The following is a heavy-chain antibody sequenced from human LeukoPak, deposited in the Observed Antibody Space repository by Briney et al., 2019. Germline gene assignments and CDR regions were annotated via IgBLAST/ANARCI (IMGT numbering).Heavy chain of an antibody. D-gene: IGHD3-9*01. J-gene: IGHJ3*02. CDR3: AREKDILTGYCDAFDI. CDR1: GGTFSSYA. Sequence: SVKVSCKASGGTFSSYAISWVRQAPGQGLEWMGGIIPIFGTANYAQKFQGRVTITADESTSTAYMELSSLRSEDTAVYYCAREKDILTGYCDAFDIWGQGTMVTVSS. V-gene: IGHV1-69*01. CDR2: IIPIFGTA.